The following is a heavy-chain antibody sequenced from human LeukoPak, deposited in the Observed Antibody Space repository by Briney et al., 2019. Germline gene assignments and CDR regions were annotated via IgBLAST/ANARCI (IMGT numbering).Heavy chain of an antibody. CDR1: GGSISSYY. CDR3: ARGPVITIFGVVIDPDYYFDY. J-gene: IGHJ4*02. D-gene: IGHD3-3*01. V-gene: IGHV4-4*07. CDR2: IYTSGST. Sequence: PSETLSLTCTVSGGSISSYYWSWIRQPAGKGLEWIGRIYTSGSTNYNPSLKSRVTMSVDTSKNQFSLKLSSVTAADTAVYYCARGPVITIFGVVIDPDYYFDYWGQGTLVTVSS.